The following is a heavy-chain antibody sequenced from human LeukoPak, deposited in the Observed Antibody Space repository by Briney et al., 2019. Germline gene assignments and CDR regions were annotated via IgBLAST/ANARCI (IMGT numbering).Heavy chain of an antibody. J-gene: IGHJ4*02. V-gene: IGHV4-59*01. CDR2: IYYSGST. D-gene: IGHD3-3*01. CDR3: ARDYDFWSGYYDY. Sequence: PSETLSLTCTVSGGSINNYYWSWIRQPPGKGLEWIGYIYYSGSTNYGPSLKSRVTLSVDTSKNQFSLKLSSVTAADTAVYYCARDYDFWSGYYDYWGQGTLVTVSS. CDR1: GGSINNYY.